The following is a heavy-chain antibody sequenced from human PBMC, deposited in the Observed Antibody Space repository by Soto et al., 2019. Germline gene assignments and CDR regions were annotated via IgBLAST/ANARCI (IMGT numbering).Heavy chain of an antibody. CDR2: INHSGST. D-gene: IGHD3-9*01. V-gene: IGHV4-34*01. J-gene: IGHJ4*02. CDR1: GGSFSGYY. Sequence: SETLSLTCAVYGGSFSGYYWSWIRQPPGKGLEWIGEINHSGSTNYNPSLKSRVTISVDTSKNQFSLNLRSVTAADTAVYYCVRLLDPLKYFDWMSHDFWGQGTQVTVSS. CDR3: VRLLDPLKYFDWMSHDF.